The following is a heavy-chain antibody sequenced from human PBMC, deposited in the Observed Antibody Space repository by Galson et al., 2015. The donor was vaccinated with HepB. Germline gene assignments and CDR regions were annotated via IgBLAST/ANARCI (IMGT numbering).Heavy chain of an antibody. J-gene: IGHJ4*02. CDR1: GFTLSSYT. CDR3: VRERGGYFYDY. Sequence: SLRLSCAASGFTLSSYTMTWVRQAPGKGLEWVPHIVSSSGSTYYADSVRGRFTISRDSARNSMYLLMNSLRVEDTAMYYCVRERGGYFYDYWGQGTLVTVSS. CDR2: IVSSSGST. D-gene: IGHD3-16*01. V-gene: IGHV3-48*04.